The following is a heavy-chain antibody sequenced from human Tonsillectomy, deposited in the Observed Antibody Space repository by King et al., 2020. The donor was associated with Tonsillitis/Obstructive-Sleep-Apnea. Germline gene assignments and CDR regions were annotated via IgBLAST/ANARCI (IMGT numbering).Heavy chain of an antibody. CDR2: ISSNGGDT. CDR3: VKGYALTAVSWGYYFDY. Sequence: VQLVESGGGLVQPGGSLRLSCSASGFTFSSYAMHLVRQAPGKGLEYVSGISSNGGDTYYADSVKGRFTVSRDNSKNTLYLQMSSLRAEDTAVYYCVKGYALTAVSWGYYFDYWGQGTPVTVSS. V-gene: IGHV3-64D*08. CDR1: GFTFSSYA. D-gene: IGHD3-16*01. J-gene: IGHJ4*02.